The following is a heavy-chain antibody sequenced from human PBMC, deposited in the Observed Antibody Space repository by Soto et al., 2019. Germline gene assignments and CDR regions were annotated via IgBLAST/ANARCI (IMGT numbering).Heavy chain of an antibody. J-gene: IGHJ6*02. CDR1: GYTFTGYY. D-gene: IGHD3-10*01. CDR2: INPNSGGT. CDR3: AREGRYYGSGSYCMDV. V-gene: IGHV1-2*04. Sequence: ASVKVSCKASGYTFTGYYMHWVRQAPGQGLEWMGWINPNSGGTNYAQKFQGWVTMTRDTSISTAYMELSRLRSDDTAVYYCAREGRYYGSGSYCMDVWGLGTTVTVSS.